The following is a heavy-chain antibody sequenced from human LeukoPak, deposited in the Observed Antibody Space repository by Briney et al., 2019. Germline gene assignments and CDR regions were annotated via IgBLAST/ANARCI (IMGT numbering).Heavy chain of an antibody. CDR3: ARDPYSGHYGNDYYYYMDV. J-gene: IGHJ6*03. D-gene: IGHD5-12*01. CDR2: ITSSSSYA. CDR1: GFTFSSYG. V-gene: IGHV3-21*01. Sequence: GGSLRLSCAASGFTFSSYGMSWIRQAPGKRLEWVSSITSSSSYAFYADSVKGRFTISRDNAKSSLYLQMNNLRAEDTAVYYCARDPYSGHYGNDYYYYMDVWGKGTTVTISS.